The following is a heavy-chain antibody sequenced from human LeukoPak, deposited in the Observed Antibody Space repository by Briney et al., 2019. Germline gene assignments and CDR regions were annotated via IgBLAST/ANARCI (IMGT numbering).Heavy chain of an antibody. CDR1: GGSFSGYY. D-gene: IGHD2-8*01. CDR2: IIHSGST. CDR3: ARGILVTVYAAFDY. Sequence: SETLSLTCGVYGGSFSGYYWTWIRQFPGMGLEWIAEIIHSGSTNYNPSLTGRVTLSVDTSKNQFSLQLSSVTAADTAVYYCARGILVTVYAAFDYWGQGSLVTVSS. V-gene: IGHV4-34*01. J-gene: IGHJ4*02.